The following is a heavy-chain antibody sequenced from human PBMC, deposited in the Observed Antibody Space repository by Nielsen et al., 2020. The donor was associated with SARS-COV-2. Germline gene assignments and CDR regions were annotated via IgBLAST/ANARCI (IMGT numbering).Heavy chain of an antibody. CDR1: GGTFSSYA. CDR2: IIPIFGTA. V-gene: IGHV1-69*13. D-gene: IGHD6-13*01. CDR3: ARVVAAAGIGIGEAFDI. Sequence: SVKVSCKASGGTFSSYAISWVRQAPGRGLEWMGGIIPIFGTANYAQKFQGRVTITADESTSTAYMELSSLRSEDTAVYYCARVVAAAGIGIGEAFDIWGQGTMVTVSS. J-gene: IGHJ3*02.